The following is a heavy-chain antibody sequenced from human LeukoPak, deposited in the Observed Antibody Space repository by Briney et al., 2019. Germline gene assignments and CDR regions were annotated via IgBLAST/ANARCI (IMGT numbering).Heavy chain of an antibody. J-gene: IGHJ4*02. V-gene: IGHV3-21*01. D-gene: IGHD3-10*01. CDR2: ISSSSSYI. Sequence: PAGSLRLSCAASGFTFSSYRMNWVRQAPGKGLEWVSSISSSSSYIYYADSVKGRCTISRDNAKHSLYLQMNSLRAEDTAVYYCAKGYARSYLSLDYWGQGTLVTVSS. CDR1: GFTFSSYR. CDR3: AKGYARSYLSLDY.